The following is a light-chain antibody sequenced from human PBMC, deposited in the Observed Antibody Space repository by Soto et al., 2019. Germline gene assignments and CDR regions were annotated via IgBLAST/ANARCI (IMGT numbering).Light chain of an antibody. CDR2: SNN. J-gene: IGLJ1*01. CDR3: AAWDDSLNGYV. Sequence: QPVLTQPPSVSGAPGQRVTISCSGSRSNIGSNTVNWYQQLPGTSPKLLIYSNNQRPSEVPDRFSGSKSGTSASLAISGLQSEAEADYYSAAWDDSLNGYVFGTGTKLTVL. CDR1: RSNIGSNT. V-gene: IGLV1-44*01.